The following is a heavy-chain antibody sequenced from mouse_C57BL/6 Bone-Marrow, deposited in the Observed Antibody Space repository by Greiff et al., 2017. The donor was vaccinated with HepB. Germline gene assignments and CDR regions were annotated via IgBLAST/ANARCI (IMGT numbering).Heavy chain of an antibody. CDR1: GFTFSSYG. V-gene: IGHV5-6*01. Sequence: EVKLMESGGDLVKPGGSLKLSCAASGFTFSSYGMSWVRQTPDKRLEWVATISSGGSYTYYPDSVKGRFTISRDNAKNTLYLQMSSLKSEDTAMYYCARHDYASRGFAYWGQGTLVTVSA. J-gene: IGHJ3*01. CDR3: ARHDYASRGFAY. D-gene: IGHD1-1*01. CDR2: ISSGGSYT.